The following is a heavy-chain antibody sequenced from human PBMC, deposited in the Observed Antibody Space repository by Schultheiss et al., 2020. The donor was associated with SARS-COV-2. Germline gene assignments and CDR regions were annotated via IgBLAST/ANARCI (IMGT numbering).Heavy chain of an antibody. D-gene: IGHD3-3*01. J-gene: IGHJ3*02. Sequence: SETLSLTCTVSGGSISSSSYYWSWIRQPPGKGLEWIGYIYHSGSTNYNPSLKSRVTISVDTSKNQFSLKLSSVTAADTAVYYCARNKYDFWTTGAFDIWGQGTMVTVSS. V-gene: IGHV4-39*07. CDR3: ARNKYDFWTTGAFDI. CDR2: IYHSGST. CDR1: GGSISSSSYY.